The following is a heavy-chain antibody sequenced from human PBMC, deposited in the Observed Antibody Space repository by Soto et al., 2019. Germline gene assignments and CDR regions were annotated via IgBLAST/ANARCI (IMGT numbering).Heavy chain of an antibody. J-gene: IGHJ3*02. D-gene: IGHD3-9*01. CDR2: INAGNGNT. CDR3: ARSNYDILTGYSYAFDI. CDR1: GYTFTSYA. V-gene: IGHV1-3*01. Sequence: QVQLVQSGAEVKKPGASVKVSCKASGYTFTSYAMHWVRQAPGQRLEWMEWINAGNGNTKYSQKFQGRVTITRDTSASTAYMELSSLRSEDTAVYYCARSNYDILTGYSYAFDIWGQGTMVTVSS.